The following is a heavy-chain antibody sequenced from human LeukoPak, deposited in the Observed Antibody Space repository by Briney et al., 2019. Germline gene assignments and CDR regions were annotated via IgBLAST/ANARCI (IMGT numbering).Heavy chain of an antibody. V-gene: IGHV3-30*04. CDR2: ISYDGSNK. D-gene: IGHD6-6*01. CDR1: GFTFSSYA. Sequence: PGRSLRLSCAASGFTFSSYAMHWVRQAPGKGLEWVAVISYDGSNKYYADSVKGRFTISRDNSKNTLYLQMNSLRAEDTAVYYCAKDGVAARRGNYYYYYYMDVWGKGTTVTVSS. J-gene: IGHJ6*03. CDR3: AKDGVAARRGNYYYYYYMDV.